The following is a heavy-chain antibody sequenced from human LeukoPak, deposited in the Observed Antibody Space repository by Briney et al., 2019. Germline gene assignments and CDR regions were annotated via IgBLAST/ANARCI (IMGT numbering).Heavy chain of an antibody. V-gene: IGHV1-69*13. J-gene: IGHJ4*02. CDR1: GGTFSSYA. Sequence: SVKVSCKASGGTFSSYAISWVRQAPGHGLEWMGGIIPIFGAANYAQKFQGRVTITADESTSTAYMELSSLRSEDTAVYYCARGGGAAAGTTDYWGQGTLVTVSS. CDR3: ARGGGAAAGTTDY. CDR2: IIPIFGAA. D-gene: IGHD6-13*01.